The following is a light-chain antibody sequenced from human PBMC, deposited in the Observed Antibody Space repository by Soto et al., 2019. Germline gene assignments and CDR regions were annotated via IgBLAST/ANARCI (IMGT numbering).Light chain of an antibody. Sequence: QSALTQPRSVSGSPGQSVTISCTGTSSDVGAYNYVSWYQQHPGKVPKLMIYDVSRRPSGVPERFSGSKSGNTASLTISGLPAVDAADYYCCSYAGSYTLVFGGGTKLTVL. J-gene: IGLJ3*02. CDR2: DVS. V-gene: IGLV2-11*01. CDR3: CSYAGSYTLV. CDR1: SSDVGAYNY.